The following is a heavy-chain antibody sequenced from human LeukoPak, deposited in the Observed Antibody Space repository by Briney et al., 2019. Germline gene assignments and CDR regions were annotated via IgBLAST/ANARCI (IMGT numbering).Heavy chain of an antibody. Sequence: GGSLRLSCAASGFTFSSYWMSWVRQAPGKGLEWVANIKQDGSEKYYVDSVKGRFTISRDNSKNTLYLQMNSLRAEDTAVYYCAKERDVGTAMPTAIDYWGQGTLVTVSS. CDR3: AKERDVGTAMPTAIDY. CDR1: GFTFSSYW. CDR2: IKQDGSEK. J-gene: IGHJ4*02. V-gene: IGHV3-7*03. D-gene: IGHD5-18*01.